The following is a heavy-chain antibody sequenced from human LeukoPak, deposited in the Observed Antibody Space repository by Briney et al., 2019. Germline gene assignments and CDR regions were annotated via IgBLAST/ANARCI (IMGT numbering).Heavy chain of an antibody. CDR1: GSSISSGNYF. V-gene: IGHV4-31*03. CDR2: IYYSGST. D-gene: IGHD4-17*01. J-gene: IGHJ5*02. CDR3: AGATDDYGERYNWFDP. Sequence: SQTLSLTCTVSGSSISSGNYFWSWIRQHPGKGLEWIGFIYYSGSTYHNPSLKSRVSISVDTSKNQFSLKLSSVTAADTAVYYCAGATDDYGERYNWFDPWGQGTLVTVSS.